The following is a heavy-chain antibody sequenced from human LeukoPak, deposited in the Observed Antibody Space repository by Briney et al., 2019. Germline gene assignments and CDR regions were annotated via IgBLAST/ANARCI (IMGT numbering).Heavy chain of an antibody. V-gene: IGHV4-4*07. CDR2: IYTSGST. CDR3: ARDRQKYYGSGSYSKVWFDP. CDR1: GGSISSYY. J-gene: IGHJ5*02. Sequence: SETLSLTCTVSGGSISSYYWSWIRQPAGKGLEWIGRIYTSGSTNYNPSLKSRVTMSVDTSKNQFSLKLSSVTAADTAVYYCARDRQKYYGSGSYSKVWFDPWGQGTLVTVSS. D-gene: IGHD3-10*01.